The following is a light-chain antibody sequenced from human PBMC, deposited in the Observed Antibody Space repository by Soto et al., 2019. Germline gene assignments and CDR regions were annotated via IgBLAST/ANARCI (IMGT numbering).Light chain of an antibody. V-gene: IGKV3-20*01. CDR1: QSVSEF. CDR2: GAS. CDR3: QQYGGSPWT. Sequence: EVVLTQSPATLSLSPGERATLSCRASQSVSEFFAWYQQKPGQAPRLLIYGASSRATGIPDRFNGSGSGTDFTLTISRLEPEDFAVYYCQQYGGSPWTFGQGTKVDIK. J-gene: IGKJ1*01.